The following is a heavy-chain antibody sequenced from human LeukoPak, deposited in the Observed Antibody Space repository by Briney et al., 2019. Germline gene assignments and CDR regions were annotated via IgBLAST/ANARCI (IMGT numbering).Heavy chain of an antibody. CDR3: ARSFGFPFGYMDV. CDR1: GFIFSDYP. V-gene: IGHV3-30*04. D-gene: IGHD2-21*01. J-gene: IGHJ6*03. CDR2: ISYDASND. Sequence: GRSRTLSCAASGFIFSDYPMYWVRQAAGKGLEWVAVISYDASNDFYRDSVRGRFTISRDNASNTVYLQMDTLKPEDTAVYYCARSFGFPFGYMDVWGKGTMVIVSS.